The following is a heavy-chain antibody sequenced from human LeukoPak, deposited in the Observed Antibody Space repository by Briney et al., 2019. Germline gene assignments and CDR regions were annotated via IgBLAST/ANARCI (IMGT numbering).Heavy chain of an antibody. CDR1: GGSVSSSSYY. Sequence: SETLSLTCTVSGGSVSSSSYYWGWVRQPPGKGLEWIGSIYYSGSTYYNPSLKSRVTISVDTSKNHFSLKLSSVTAADTAVYYCARRDYRAYYGMDVWGQGTTVTVSS. CDR3: ARRDYRAYYGMDV. V-gene: IGHV4-39*02. D-gene: IGHD5-12*01. CDR2: IYYSGST. J-gene: IGHJ6*02.